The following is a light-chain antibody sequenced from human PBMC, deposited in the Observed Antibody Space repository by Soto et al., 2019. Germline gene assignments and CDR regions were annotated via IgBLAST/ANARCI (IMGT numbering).Light chain of an antibody. CDR3: CSYTTSNSRV. CDR1: SSDVGGYNY. CDR2: DVT. V-gene: IGLV2-14*03. J-gene: IGLJ3*02. Sequence: QSALTQPASVSGSPGQSITISCTGTSSDVGGYNYVSWYQHHPGKAPKLMIYDVTDRPSGVSDRFSGSKSGNTASLTISGLQPEDEADYYCCSYTTSNSRVFGGGTKVTVL.